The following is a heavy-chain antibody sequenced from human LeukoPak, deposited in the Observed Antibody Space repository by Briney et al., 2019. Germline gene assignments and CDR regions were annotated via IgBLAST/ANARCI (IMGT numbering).Heavy chain of an antibody. D-gene: IGHD5-24*01. CDR1: GFTFDDYA. V-gene: IGHV3-43*02. CDR3: AKDSGRDGYNFVRTDPGDYYFDY. J-gene: IGHJ4*02. Sequence: GGSLRLSCAASGFTFDDYAMHWVRQAPGKGLEWVSLISGDGGSTYYADSVKGRFTISRDNSKNSLYLQMNSLRTEDTALYYCAKDSGRDGYNFVRTDPGDYYFDYWGQGTLVTVSS. CDR2: ISGDGGST.